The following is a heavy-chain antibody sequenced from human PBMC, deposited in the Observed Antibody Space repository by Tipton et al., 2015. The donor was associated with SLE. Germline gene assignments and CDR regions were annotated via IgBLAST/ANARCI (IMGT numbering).Heavy chain of an antibody. Sequence: TLSLTCAVYGGSFSGYYWSWIRQPPGKGLEWIGSIYYSGSTYYNPSLKSRVTISVDTSKNQFSLKLSSVTAADTAVYYCARTFPYGGFDPWGQGTLVTVSS. CDR1: GGSFSGYY. V-gene: IGHV4-34*01. J-gene: IGHJ5*02. D-gene: IGHD4-23*01. CDR2: IYYSGST. CDR3: ARTFPYGGFDP.